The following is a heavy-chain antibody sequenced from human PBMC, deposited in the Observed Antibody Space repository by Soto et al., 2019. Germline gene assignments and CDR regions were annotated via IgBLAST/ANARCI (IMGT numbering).Heavy chain of an antibody. J-gene: IGHJ5*02. CDR3: ARDKSYYDSSGYQTSNWFDP. V-gene: IGHV1-69*13. Sequence: SVKVSCKASGGTFSSYAISWVRQAPGQGLEWMGGIIPIFGTANYAQKFQGRVTITADESTSTAYMELSSLRSEDTAVYYCARDKSYYDSSGYQTSNWFDPWGQGTLVTVSS. D-gene: IGHD3-22*01. CDR2: IIPIFGTA. CDR1: GGTFSSYA.